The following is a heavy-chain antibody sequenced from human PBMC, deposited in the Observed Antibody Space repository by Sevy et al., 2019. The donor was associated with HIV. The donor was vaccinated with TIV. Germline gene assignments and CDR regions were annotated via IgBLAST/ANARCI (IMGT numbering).Heavy chain of an antibody. J-gene: IGHJ5*02. V-gene: IGHV1-24*01. D-gene: IGHD3-16*02. Sequence: KISCKVSGYTLTELSMHWVRQAPGKGLEWMGGFDPEDGETIYAQKFQGRVTMTEDTSTDTAYMELSSLRSEDTAVYYCATLITFGGVIVIRNWFDPWGQGTLVTVSS. CDR1: GYTLTELS. CDR3: ATLITFGGVIVIRNWFDP. CDR2: FDPEDGET.